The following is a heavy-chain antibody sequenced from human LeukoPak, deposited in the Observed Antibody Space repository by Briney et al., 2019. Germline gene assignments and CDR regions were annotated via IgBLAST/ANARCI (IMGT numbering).Heavy chain of an antibody. CDR1: GFTFSNYA. V-gene: IGHV3-23*01. D-gene: IGHD2-2*01. Sequence: GGSLRLSCAASGFTFSNYAINWVRQAPGKGLEWVSGISASGGGTYYADSVKGRFTISRDNSKNTLYLQMNSLRAEDTAVYYCAKTYCSTTSPRCYYYYYMDVWGKGTTVTASS. J-gene: IGHJ6*03. CDR2: ISASGGGT. CDR3: AKTYCSTTSPRCYYYYYMDV.